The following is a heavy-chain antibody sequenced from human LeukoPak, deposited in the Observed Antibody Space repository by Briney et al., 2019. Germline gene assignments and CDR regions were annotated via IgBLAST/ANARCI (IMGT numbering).Heavy chain of an antibody. CDR2: ISYDGSNK. D-gene: IGHD3/OR15-3a*01. Sequence: GGSLRLSCAASGFTFSSYAMHWVRQAPGKGLEWVAVISYDGSNKYYADSVKGRFTISRDNSKTTLYLQMNSLRAEDTAVYYCARERTSSGAFDIWGQGTMVTVSS. CDR3: ARERTSSGAFDI. CDR1: GFTFSSYA. J-gene: IGHJ3*02. V-gene: IGHV3-30-3*01.